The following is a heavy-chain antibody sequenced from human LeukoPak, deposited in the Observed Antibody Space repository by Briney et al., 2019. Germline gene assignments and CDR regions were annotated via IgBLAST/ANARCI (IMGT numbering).Heavy chain of an antibody. Sequence: PSETLSLTCTVSGGSISSSSYYWGWIRQPPGKGLEWIGSIYYSGSTYYNPSLKSRVTISVDTSKNQFSLKLSSVTAADTAVYYCARHVSHRYCSSTSCYNDYWGQGTLVTVSS. CDR1: GGSISSSSYY. CDR2: IYYSGST. CDR3: ARHVSHRYCSSTSCYNDY. J-gene: IGHJ4*02. D-gene: IGHD2-2*02. V-gene: IGHV4-39*01.